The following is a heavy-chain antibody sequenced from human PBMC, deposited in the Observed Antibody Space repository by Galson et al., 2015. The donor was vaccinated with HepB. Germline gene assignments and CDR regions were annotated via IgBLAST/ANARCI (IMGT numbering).Heavy chain of an antibody. CDR3: SKAMTTIATCGFFPFDY. CDR2: ISGDGENT. Sequence: SLRLSCAASGFTFNDYTMNWVRQAPGKGLEWVSGISGDGENTYYAKSVKGRFTVSRDNSKNTMFLQMNSLRVEDTAVYYCSKAMTTIATCGFFPFDYWGQGTLVAVSS. CDR1: GFTFNDYT. D-gene: IGHD3-3*01. V-gene: IGHV3-23*01. J-gene: IGHJ4*02.